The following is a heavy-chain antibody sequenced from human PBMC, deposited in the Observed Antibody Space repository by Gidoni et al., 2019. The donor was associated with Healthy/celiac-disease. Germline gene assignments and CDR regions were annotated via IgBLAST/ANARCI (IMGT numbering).Heavy chain of an antibody. CDR1: GFTFSSYG. Sequence: QEQLVESGGGVVQPGRSLRLSCAASGFTFSSYGMHWVRQAPGKGLEWVAVISYDGSNKYYADSVKGRFTISRDNSKNTLYLQMNSLRAEDTAVYYCAKDHFGSPSDAFDIWGQGTMVTVSS. CDR3: AKDHFGSPSDAFDI. J-gene: IGHJ3*02. D-gene: IGHD3-3*02. CDR2: ISYDGSNK. V-gene: IGHV3-30*18.